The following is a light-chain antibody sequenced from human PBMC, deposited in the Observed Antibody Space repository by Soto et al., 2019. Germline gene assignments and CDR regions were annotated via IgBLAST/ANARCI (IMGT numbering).Light chain of an antibody. CDR3: QQYRTSAQT. CDR2: DAT. J-gene: IGKJ1*01. CDR1: QSVNKW. V-gene: IGKV1-5*01. Sequence: DIQMTQSPSTLSASIGDRVTITCRASQSVNKWLAWYQQKAGKAPKLLISDATNLESGVPSRFSGSGSGTDFTLTISRLEPEDFALYYCQQYRTSAQTFGQGTKVEIK.